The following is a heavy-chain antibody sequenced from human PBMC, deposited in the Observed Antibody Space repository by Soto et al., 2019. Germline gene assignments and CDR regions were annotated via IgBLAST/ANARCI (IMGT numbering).Heavy chain of an antibody. CDR3: ARATTNWNYWAFDS. CDR1: GGSFSGYY. CDR2: INHSGST. V-gene: IGHV4-34*01. Sequence: SETLSLTCAVYGGSFSGYYWSWIRQPPGKGLEWIGEINHSGSTNYNPSLKSRVTISVDTSKNQFSLKLSSVTAADTAVYYCARATTNWNYWAFDSWGQGTLATVSS. J-gene: IGHJ4*02. D-gene: IGHD1-7*01.